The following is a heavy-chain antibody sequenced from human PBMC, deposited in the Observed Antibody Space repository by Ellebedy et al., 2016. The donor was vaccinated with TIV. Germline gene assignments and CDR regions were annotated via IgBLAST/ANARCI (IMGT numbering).Heavy chain of an antibody. CDR1: GGSINSGGYY. Sequence: MPSETLSLTCTVSGGSINSGGYYWSWIRQHPGKGLEWIGYIYYSGSTYYNPSLKSRVTMSVDTSKNQFSLKLSSVTAADTAVYYCSKAVAGYFDYWGQGTLVTVSS. D-gene: IGHD6-19*01. CDR3: SKAVAGYFDY. J-gene: IGHJ4*02. V-gene: IGHV4-31*03. CDR2: IYYSGST.